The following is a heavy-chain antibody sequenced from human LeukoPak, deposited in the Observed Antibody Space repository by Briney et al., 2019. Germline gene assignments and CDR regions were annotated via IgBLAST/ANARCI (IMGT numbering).Heavy chain of an antibody. J-gene: IGHJ6*02. V-gene: IGHV4-34*01. CDR1: GGSFSGYY. Sequence: PSETLSLTCAVYGGSFSGYYWSWIRQPPGKGLEWIGEINHSGSTNYNPSLKSRVTISVDRSKNQFSLKLSSVTAADTAVYYCARDGLVSGMDVWGQGTTVTVSS. CDR3: ARDGLVSGMDV. CDR2: INHSGST. D-gene: IGHD6-6*01.